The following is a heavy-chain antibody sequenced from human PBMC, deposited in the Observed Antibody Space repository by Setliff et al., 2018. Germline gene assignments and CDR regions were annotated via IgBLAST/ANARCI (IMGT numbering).Heavy chain of an antibody. V-gene: IGHV3-21*06. CDR3: ARSPANGGHDAFDV. CDR1: PFTLGTYS. D-gene: IGHD6-25*01. Sequence: GSLRLSCAASPFTLGTYSMHWVRQAPGKGLAWVSSISPYSDYIYYADSVKGRFTISRDNAKNSLYLQMNSLGAEDPAVYFCARSPANGGHDAFDVWGQGTMVTVSS. J-gene: IGHJ3*01. CDR2: ISPYSDYI.